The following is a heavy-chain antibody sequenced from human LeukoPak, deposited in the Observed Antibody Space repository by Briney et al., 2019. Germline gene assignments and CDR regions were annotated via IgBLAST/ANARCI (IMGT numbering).Heavy chain of an antibody. CDR2: ISWNSGSI. Sequence: GGSLRLSCAASGFTFDDYAMHWVRQAPGKGLEWVSGISWNSGSIGYADSVKGRFTISRDNAKNSLYLQMNSLRAEDTALYYCAQGGCSSTSCYISGYWGQGTLVTVSS. V-gene: IGHV3-9*01. D-gene: IGHD2-2*02. J-gene: IGHJ4*02. CDR1: GFTFDDYA. CDR3: AQGGCSSTSCYISGY.